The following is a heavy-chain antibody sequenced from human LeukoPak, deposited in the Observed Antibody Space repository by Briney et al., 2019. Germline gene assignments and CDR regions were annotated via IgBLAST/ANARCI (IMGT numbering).Heavy chain of an antibody. Sequence: SLRRSGAASGFTCSSYAMSWLRQAPGNELEWVSAISGSGGSTYYADSVKGPFTISRDNSKNTLYLQMKSLRAEDTAVYYGAKGRLAAAMNPASELDYWGQGTLVTVSS. CDR1: GFTCSSYA. CDR2: ISGSGGST. J-gene: IGHJ4*02. V-gene: IGHV3-23*01. CDR3: AKGRLAAAMNPASELDY. D-gene: IGHD6-13*01.